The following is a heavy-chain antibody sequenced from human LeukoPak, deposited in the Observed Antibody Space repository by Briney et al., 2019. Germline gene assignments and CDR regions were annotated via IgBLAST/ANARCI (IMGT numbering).Heavy chain of an antibody. J-gene: IGHJ4*02. CDR2: ISSSGDDT. D-gene: IGHD5-12*01. V-gene: IGHV3-23*01. Sequence: GGSLRLSCAASGFTFSSFAMSWVRQTPGKGLEWVSGISSSGDDTYYEDSVKGRFTISRDNSKDTLYLQMNSLRAEDTAVYYCAKHGYSSCHNPLDYWGQGTLVTVSS. CDR1: GFTFSSFA. CDR3: AKHGYSSCHNPLDY.